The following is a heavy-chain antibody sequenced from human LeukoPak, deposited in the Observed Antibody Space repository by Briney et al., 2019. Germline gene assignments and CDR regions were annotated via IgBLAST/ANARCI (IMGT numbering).Heavy chain of an antibody. CDR1: RITLSNYG. V-gene: IGHV3-23*01. J-gene: IGHJ4*02. CDR3: AKRGVVIRVILVGFHKEAYYFDS. CDR2: ISDSGGRT. Sequence: PGGSLRLSCAVSRITLSNYGMSWVRQAPGKGLEWVAGISDSGGRTNYADSVKGRFTISRDNPKNTLYLQMNSLRPEDTAVYFCAKRGVVIRVILVGFHKEAYYFDSWGQGVLVTVSS. D-gene: IGHD3-22*01.